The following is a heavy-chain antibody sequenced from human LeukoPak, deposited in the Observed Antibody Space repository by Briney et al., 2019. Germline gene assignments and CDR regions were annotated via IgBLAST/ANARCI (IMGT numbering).Heavy chain of an antibody. CDR3: ARLLYYSGSGNFDF. D-gene: IGHD3-10*01. CDR2: IYYSGST. CDR1: GGSISSHY. V-gene: IGHV4-59*11. J-gene: IGHJ4*02. Sequence: SETLSLICTVSGGSISSHYWIWTRQAPGKGLEWIGYIYYSGSTNYNPSLRSRVTMSADTSKNQFSLKLSSVTAADTAVYCCARLLYYSGSGNFDFWGQGILVTVSS.